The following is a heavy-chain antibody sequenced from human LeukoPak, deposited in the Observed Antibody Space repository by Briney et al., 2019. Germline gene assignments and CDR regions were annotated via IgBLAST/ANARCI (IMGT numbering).Heavy chain of an antibody. D-gene: IGHD3-9*01. V-gene: IGHV4-59*01. CDR2: IYYSGST. Sequence: PSETLSLTCTVSGGSISSYYWSWIRQPPGKGLEWIGYIYYSGSTNYNPSLKSRVAISVDTSKNQFSLKLSSVTAADTAVYYCARGPTGYPYYMDVWGKGTTVTISS. CDR1: GGSISSYY. CDR3: ARGPTGYPYYMDV. J-gene: IGHJ6*03.